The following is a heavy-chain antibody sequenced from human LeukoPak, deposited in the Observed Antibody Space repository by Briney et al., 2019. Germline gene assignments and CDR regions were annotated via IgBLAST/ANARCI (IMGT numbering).Heavy chain of an antibody. J-gene: IGHJ5*02. CDR1: GDSISSGGYY. CDR2: IYHSGST. D-gene: IGHD2-2*01. V-gene: IGHV4-30-2*01. CDR3: ARDLGYCSSTSCHNWFDP. Sequence: SETLSLTCTVSGDSISSGGYYWSWIRQPPGKGLEWIGYIYHSGSTYYNPSLKSRVTISVDRSKNQFSLKLSSVTAADTAVYYCARDLGYCSSTSCHNWFDPWGQGTLVTVSS.